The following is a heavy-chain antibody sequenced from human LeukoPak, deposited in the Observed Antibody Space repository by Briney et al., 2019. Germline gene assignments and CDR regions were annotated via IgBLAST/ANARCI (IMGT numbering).Heavy chain of an antibody. D-gene: IGHD4-11*01. V-gene: IGHV4-31*03. J-gene: IGHJ6*02. CDR3: ARVNYVSPGPYYYYGMDV. Sequence: SQTLSLTCTVSGGSISSGGYYWSWIRQHPGKGLEWIGYIYYSGSTYYNPSFKSRVTISVDTSKNQFSLKLSSVTAADTAVYYCARVNYVSPGPYYYYGMDVWGQGTTVTVSS. CDR2: IYYSGST. CDR1: GGSISSGGYY.